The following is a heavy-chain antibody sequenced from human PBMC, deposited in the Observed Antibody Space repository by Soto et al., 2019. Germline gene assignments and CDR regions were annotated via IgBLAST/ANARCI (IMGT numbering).Heavy chain of an antibody. CDR1: GGSISSGDYY. V-gene: IGHV4-30-4*01. J-gene: IGHJ4*02. Sequence: QVQLQESGPGLVKPSQTLSLTCTVSGGSISSGDYYWSWIRQPPGKGLEWIGYIYYSGSTYYNPSLKSRVTISVDTSKNQFSLKLSSVTAADTAVYYCARDSLYCSGGSCYSGFFDYWGQGTLVTVSS. CDR2: IYYSGST. D-gene: IGHD2-15*01. CDR3: ARDSLYCSGGSCYSGFFDY.